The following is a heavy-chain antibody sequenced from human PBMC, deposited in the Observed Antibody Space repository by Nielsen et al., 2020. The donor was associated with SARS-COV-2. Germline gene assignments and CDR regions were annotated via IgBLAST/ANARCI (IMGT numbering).Heavy chain of an antibody. CDR2: ISYDGSNK. V-gene: IGHV3-30-3*02. J-gene: IGHJ6*02. CDR1: GFTFSSYG. CDR3: AKEISYGYWYYGMDV. D-gene: IGHD5-18*01. Sequence: GESLKISCAASGFTFSSYGMHWVRQAPGKGLEWVAVISYDGSNKYYADSVKGRFTISRDTSKNTLYLQMNSLRAEDTAVYYCAKEISYGYWYYGMDVWGQGTTVTVSS.